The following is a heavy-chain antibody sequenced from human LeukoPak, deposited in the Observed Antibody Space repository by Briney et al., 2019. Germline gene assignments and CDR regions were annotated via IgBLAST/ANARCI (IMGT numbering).Heavy chain of an antibody. CDR1: GYTFSSFD. Sequence: ASVKVSCKASGYTFSSFDINWVRQAPGQGLEWMGWMDPNRGNTGYAQKFQGRVTMARSTSVSTAYMELSSLTPEDTAVYYCARMSPLGGYYYMDVWGKGTTVTVSS. J-gene: IGHJ6*03. V-gene: IGHV1-8*02. CDR2: MDPNRGNT. CDR3: ARMSPLGGYYYMDV. D-gene: IGHD3-16*01.